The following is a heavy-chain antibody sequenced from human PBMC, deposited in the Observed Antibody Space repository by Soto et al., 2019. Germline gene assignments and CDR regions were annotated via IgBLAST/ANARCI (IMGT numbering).Heavy chain of an antibody. CDR2: INPSGGST. V-gene: IGHV1-46*03. CDR3: ARMLVVVVAATGPYYYYYGMDV. J-gene: IGHJ6*02. CDR1: GYTFTSYY. Sequence: GASVKVSCKASGYTFTSYYMHWVRQAPGQGLEWMGIINPSGGSTSYAQKFQGRVTMTRDTSTSTVYMEPSSLRSEDTAVYYCARMLVVVVAATGPYYYYYGMDVWGQGTTVTVSS. D-gene: IGHD2-15*01.